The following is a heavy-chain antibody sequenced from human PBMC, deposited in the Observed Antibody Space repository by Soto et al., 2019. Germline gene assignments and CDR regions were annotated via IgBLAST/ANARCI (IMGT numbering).Heavy chain of an antibody. CDR2: ISAYNGNT. J-gene: IGHJ5*02. D-gene: IGHD3-3*01. Sequence: ASVKVSCKASGYTFTSYGISWVRQAPGQGLEWMGWISAYNGNTNYAQKLQGRVTMTTDTSTSTAYMGLSSLRSEDTAVYYCASSWYYDFWSGYSWFDPWGQGTLVTVSS. CDR3: ASSWYYDFWSGYSWFDP. V-gene: IGHV1-18*04. CDR1: GYTFTSYG.